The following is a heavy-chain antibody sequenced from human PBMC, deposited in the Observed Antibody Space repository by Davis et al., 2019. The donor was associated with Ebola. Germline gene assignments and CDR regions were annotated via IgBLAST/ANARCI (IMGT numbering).Heavy chain of an antibody. CDR3: ARDGGIAAAGRAVYNWFDP. J-gene: IGHJ5*02. Sequence: GGSLRLSCAASGFTFSSYGMHWVRQAPGKGLEWVAVISYDGSNKYYADSVKGRFTISRDNSKNTLYLQMNSLRAEDTAIYYCARDGGIAAAGRAVYNWFDPWGQGTLVTVSS. CDR2: ISYDGSNK. CDR1: GFTFSSYG. V-gene: IGHV3-30*03. D-gene: IGHD6-13*01.